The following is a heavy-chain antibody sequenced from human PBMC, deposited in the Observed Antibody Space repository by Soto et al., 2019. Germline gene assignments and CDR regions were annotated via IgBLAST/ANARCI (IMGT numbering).Heavy chain of an antibody. V-gene: IGHV3-30-3*01. CDR2: ISFDGANE. Sequence: QLVESGGRGVQPGRSLRLSCEASEFTFSSYAMHWVRQAPGRGLEWVALISFDGANEYYADSVKGRFIISRDNSKSMVYLQMYSLSPDDTVIYYCARPIPRWSYHYGMDVWGQGTTVTVSS. D-gene: IGHD2-15*01. CDR3: ARPIPRWSYHYGMDV. CDR1: EFTFSSYA. J-gene: IGHJ6*02.